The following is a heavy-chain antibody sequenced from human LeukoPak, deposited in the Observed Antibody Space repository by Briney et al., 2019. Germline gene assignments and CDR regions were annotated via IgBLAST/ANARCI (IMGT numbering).Heavy chain of an antibody. V-gene: IGHV3-73*01. CDR3: ATFPSGSYSAY. J-gene: IGHJ4*02. CDR1: GFTFSGSA. CDR2: IRDKSNSYAT. Sequence: GGSLKLSCAASGFTFSGSAIHWVRQASGKGLEWVGRIRDKSNSYATVYAASVKGRFTITRDDSENTAYLQMNSLKTEDTAVYYCATFPSGSYSAYWGQGTLVTVSS. D-gene: IGHD1-26*01.